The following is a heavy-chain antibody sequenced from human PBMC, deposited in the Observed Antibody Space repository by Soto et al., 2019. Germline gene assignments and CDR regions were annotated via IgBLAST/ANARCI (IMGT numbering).Heavy chain of an antibody. D-gene: IGHD3-10*01. V-gene: IGHV3-21*01. CDR2: INSVASYV. Sequence: QLVESGGGLVKPGGSLRVSGAASRFAFSSYSMHWVRQAPMKGLEWVASINSVASYVYYADSVEGRFTISRDNAKNSVYLQMNSLRAEDTAVYYCTRDRSSFMRGRIRGPYGGLDVWGQGTTVLVS. J-gene: IGHJ6*02. CDR3: TRDRSSFMRGRIRGPYGGLDV. CDR1: RFAFSSYS.